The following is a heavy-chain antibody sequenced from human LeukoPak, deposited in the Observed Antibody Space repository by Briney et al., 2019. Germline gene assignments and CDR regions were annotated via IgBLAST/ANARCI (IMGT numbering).Heavy chain of an antibody. CDR2: ISGSGGST. CDR3: AKEEYGGNSGYYYYGMDV. Sequence: GGSLRLSCAASGFTFSSYAMSWVRQAPGKGLEWVSAISGSGGSTYYAAPVKGRFTISRDNSKTTLYLKMNSLRAEDTAVYYYAKEEYGGNSGYYYYGMDVWGQGTTVTVSS. V-gene: IGHV3-23*01. CDR1: GFTFSSYA. D-gene: IGHD4-23*01. J-gene: IGHJ6*02.